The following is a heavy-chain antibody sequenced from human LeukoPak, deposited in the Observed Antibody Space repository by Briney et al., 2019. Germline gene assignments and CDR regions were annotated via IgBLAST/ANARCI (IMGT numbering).Heavy chain of an antibody. CDR2: INHSGST. Sequence: PSETLSLTCAVYGGSFSGYYWSWIRQPPGKGLEWLGEINHSGSTNYNPSLKSRVTISVETSKNQFSLKLSSVTAADTAVYYCARVNVDYGPSAFDIWGQGTMVTVSS. J-gene: IGHJ3*02. D-gene: IGHD4-17*01. CDR1: GGSFSGYY. CDR3: ARVNVDYGPSAFDI. V-gene: IGHV4-34*01.